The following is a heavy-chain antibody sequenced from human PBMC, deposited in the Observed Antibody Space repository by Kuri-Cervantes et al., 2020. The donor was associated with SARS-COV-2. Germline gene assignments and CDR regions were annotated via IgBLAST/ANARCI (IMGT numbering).Heavy chain of an antibody. D-gene: IGHD3-9*01. Sequence: SETLSLTCAVYGGSFSGYYWSWIRQPPGKGLEWIEEINHSGSTNYNPSLKGRVTISVDTSKNQFSLKLSSVTAADTAVYYCARDTYYDILTGYSPLGFDPWGQGTLVTVSS. J-gene: IGHJ5*02. V-gene: IGHV4-34*01. CDR1: GGSFSGYY. CDR2: INHSGST. CDR3: ARDTYYDILTGYSPLGFDP.